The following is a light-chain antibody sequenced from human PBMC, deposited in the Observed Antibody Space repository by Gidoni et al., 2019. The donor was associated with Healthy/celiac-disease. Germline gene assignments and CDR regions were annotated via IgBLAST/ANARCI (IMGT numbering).Light chain of an antibody. CDR1: QSLLHSNGYNY. V-gene: IGKV2-28*01. CDR3: MQALQTPI. Sequence: DIVMTQSPLSLPVTPGEPASIFCRSSQSLLHSNGYNYLDWYLQKPGQSPQLLIYLGSNRASGVPDRFSGSGSGTDFTLKISRVEAEDVGVYYCMQALQTPIFXQXTRLEIK. CDR2: LGS. J-gene: IGKJ5*01.